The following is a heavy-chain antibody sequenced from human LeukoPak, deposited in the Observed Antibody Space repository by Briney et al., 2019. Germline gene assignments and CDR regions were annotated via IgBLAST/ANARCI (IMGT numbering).Heavy chain of an antibody. D-gene: IGHD4-17*01. Sequence: PSETLSLTCTVSGGSISSGGYYWSWIRQHPGKGLEWIGYIYYSGSTYYNPSLKSRVTISVDTSKNQFSLKLSSVTAADTAVYYCARLRLGPDGDLDAFDIWGQGTMVTVSS. CDR3: ARLRLGPDGDLDAFDI. V-gene: IGHV4-31*03. J-gene: IGHJ3*02. CDR1: GGSISSGGYY. CDR2: IYYSGST.